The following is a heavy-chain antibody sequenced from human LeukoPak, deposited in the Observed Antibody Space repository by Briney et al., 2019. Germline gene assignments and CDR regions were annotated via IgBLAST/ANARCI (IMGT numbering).Heavy chain of an antibody. CDR2: IYTSERT. D-gene: IGHD1-7*01. CDR3: ARDLGSVTGTTNWFDP. J-gene: IGHJ5*02. V-gene: IGHV4-4*07. CDR1: GGSISSYY. Sequence: SETLSLTCTVPGGSISSYYWSWIRQPAGKGLEWIGRIYTSERTIYNPSLKGRLTMSIDPSKNQFSVKQHSVTGADTAVYYCARDLGSVTGTTNWFDPWGQGTLVTVSP.